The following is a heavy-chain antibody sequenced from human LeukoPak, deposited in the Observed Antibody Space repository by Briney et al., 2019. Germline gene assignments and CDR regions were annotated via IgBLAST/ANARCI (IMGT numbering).Heavy chain of an antibody. V-gene: IGHV3-NL1*01. Sequence: GGSLRLSCAASGFTFRSYGMHWVRQAPGKGLEWVSIIYSGGSTYYADSVKGRFTISRDNAKNTLYLQMNSLRAEDTAVYYCARDRRYFDAAFDIWGQGTMVTVSS. CDR1: GFTFRSYG. CDR2: IYSGGST. J-gene: IGHJ3*02. CDR3: ARDRRYFDAAFDI. D-gene: IGHD3-9*01.